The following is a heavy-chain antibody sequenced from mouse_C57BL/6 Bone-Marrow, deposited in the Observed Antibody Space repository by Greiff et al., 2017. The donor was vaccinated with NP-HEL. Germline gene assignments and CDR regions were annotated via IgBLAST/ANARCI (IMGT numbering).Heavy chain of an antibody. CDR3: ARPNYYGRAWFAY. Sequence: QVQLKQSGAELARPGASVKLSCKASGYTFTSYGISWVKQRTGQGLEWIGEIYPRSGNTDYNEKFKGKATLTADKSSSTAYMELRSLTSEDSAVYFCARPNYYGRAWFAYWGQGTLVTVSA. D-gene: IGHD1-1*01. CDR1: GYTFTSYG. J-gene: IGHJ3*01. CDR2: IYPRSGNT. V-gene: IGHV1-81*01.